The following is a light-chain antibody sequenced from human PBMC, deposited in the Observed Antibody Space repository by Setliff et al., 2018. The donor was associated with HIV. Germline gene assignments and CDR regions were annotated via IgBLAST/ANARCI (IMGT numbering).Light chain of an antibody. Sequence: QSVLTQPPSVSGSPGQSVTISCTGTSSDVGSYNRVSWYQQPPGTAPKLIIYEVSLLPSGVPDRFSGSKSGNTASLTISGLQAEDEADYYCSSYTTTGTYVFGRGTKV. CDR1: SSDVGSYNR. CDR2: EVS. CDR3: SSYTTTGTYV. V-gene: IGLV2-18*02. J-gene: IGLJ1*01.